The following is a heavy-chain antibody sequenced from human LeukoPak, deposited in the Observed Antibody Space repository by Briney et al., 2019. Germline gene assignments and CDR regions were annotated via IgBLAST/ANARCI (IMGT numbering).Heavy chain of an antibody. V-gene: IGHV3-20*04. D-gene: IGHD2-2*01. J-gene: IGHJ4*02. CDR2: INWNGGST. Sequence: AGSLRLSCAASGFTFDDYGMSWVRQAPGKGLEWVAGINWNGGSTGYADSVKGRFTISRDNAKNALYLKMNSLRAEDTALYYCARERGGGYIVVVPAALDYWGQGTLVTVSS. CDR3: ARERGGGYIVVVPAALDY. CDR1: GFTFDDYG.